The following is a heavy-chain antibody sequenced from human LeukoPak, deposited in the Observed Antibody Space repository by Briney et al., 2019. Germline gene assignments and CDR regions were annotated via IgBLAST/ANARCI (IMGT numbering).Heavy chain of an antibody. J-gene: IGHJ4*02. CDR1: GFTFSSYS. V-gene: IGHV3-21*01. D-gene: IGHD6-6*01. CDR2: ISSSSSYI. Sequence: GGSLRLSCAASGFTFSSYSMNWVRQAPGKGLEWVSSISSSSSYIYYADSVKGRFTISRDNAKNSLYLQMNSLRAEDTAVYYCARAIAARSTFDYWGPGTLVSVSS. CDR3: ARAIAARSTFDY.